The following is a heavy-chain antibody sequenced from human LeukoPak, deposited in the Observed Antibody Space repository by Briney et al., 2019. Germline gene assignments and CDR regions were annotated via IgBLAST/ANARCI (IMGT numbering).Heavy chain of an antibody. CDR2: INGGGVNT. CDR1: GFTFGSYA. J-gene: IGHJ4*02. CDR3: AKDLYSNYGPADY. D-gene: IGHD4-11*01. V-gene: IGHV3-23*01. Sequence: GGSLRLSCAASGFTFGSYAMSWVRQAPGKGLEWVSTINGGGVNTHHADSVGGRFTISRDNSKNTLFLQMNSLRDEDTAVYYCAKDLYSNYGPADYWGQGNLVTVSS.